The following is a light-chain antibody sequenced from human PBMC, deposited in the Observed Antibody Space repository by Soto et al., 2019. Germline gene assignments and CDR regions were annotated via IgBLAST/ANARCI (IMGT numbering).Light chain of an antibody. CDR2: GVS. CDR1: SSDIGGYNY. Sequence: QSVLTQPASVSGSPGQSITISCTGTSSDIGGYNYVSWYQQHPGKAPKLMIYGVSNRPSGVSNRFSGSKSGNTASLTISGLQAEDEADYYCSSYTSSSTLVVFGGRTKLTVL. CDR3: SSYTSSSTLVV. V-gene: IGLV2-14*01. J-gene: IGLJ2*01.